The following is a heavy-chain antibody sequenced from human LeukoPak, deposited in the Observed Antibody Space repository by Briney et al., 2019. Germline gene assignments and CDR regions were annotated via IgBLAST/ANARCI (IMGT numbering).Heavy chain of an antibody. CDR2: LSYTGTT. V-gene: IGHV4-59*01. D-gene: IGHD2/OR15-2a*01. CDR3: ARGRQYLNPFDS. CDR1: GDSISSYH. J-gene: IGHJ4*02. Sequence: SETLSLTCTVSGDSISSYHWNWIRQPPGKGLEYIGHLSYTGTTNYNPSLKSRVTISLDTSKNQFSLKLNSVTAADTAVYYCARGRQYLNPFDSWGQGTLVSVSS.